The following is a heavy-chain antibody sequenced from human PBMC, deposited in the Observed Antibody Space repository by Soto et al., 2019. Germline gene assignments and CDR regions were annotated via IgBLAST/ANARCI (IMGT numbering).Heavy chain of an antibody. V-gene: IGHV3-23*01. CDR1: GFTFRNYA. CDR3: SKGEATYGHLSHDF. J-gene: IGHJ4*02. Sequence: GGSLRLSCVASGFTFRNYAMSWVRQPPGKGLEWVSAISGSGGSTYCADSVRGRITISRDNSKDTVYLQMNSLSADDTAVYYCSKGEATYGHLSHDFWGQGTLVTVSS. D-gene: IGHD3-10*01. CDR2: ISGSGGST.